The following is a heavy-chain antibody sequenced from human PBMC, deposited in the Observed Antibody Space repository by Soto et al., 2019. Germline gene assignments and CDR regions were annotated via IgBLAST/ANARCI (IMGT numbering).Heavy chain of an antibody. Sequence: PGGSLRLSCAASGFTFSSYNMNWVRQAPGKGLEWVSYISSSSSTIYYADSVKGRFTISRDNAKNSLYPQMNSLRAEDTAVYYCARTSGSFWSNYWGQGTLVTVSS. CDR2: ISSSSSTI. J-gene: IGHJ4*02. D-gene: IGHD3-3*01. CDR1: GFTFSSYN. CDR3: ARTSGSFWSNY. V-gene: IGHV3-48*01.